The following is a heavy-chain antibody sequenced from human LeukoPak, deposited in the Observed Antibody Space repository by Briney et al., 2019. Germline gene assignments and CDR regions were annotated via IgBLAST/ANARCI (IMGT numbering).Heavy chain of an antibody. V-gene: IGHV3-23*01. CDR2: ISGSGGST. D-gene: IGHD5-18*01. J-gene: IGHJ4*02. Sequence: GGSLRLSCAASGFTFSSYAMSWVRQAPGKGLEWVSAISGSGGSTYHADSVKGRFTISRDNSKNTLYLQMNSLRAEDTAVYYCAKAPPGYSYGYYFDYWGQGTLVTVSS. CDR3: AKAPPGYSYGYYFDY. CDR1: GFTFSSYA.